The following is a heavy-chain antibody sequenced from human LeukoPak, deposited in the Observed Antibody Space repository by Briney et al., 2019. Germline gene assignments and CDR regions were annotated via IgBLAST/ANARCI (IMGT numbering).Heavy chain of an antibody. J-gene: IGHJ4*02. D-gene: IGHD6-6*01. Sequence: PGGSLRLSCAASGFTFSSYAMHWVRQAPGKGLEWVAVISYDGSNKYYADSVKGRFTISRDNSKNTLYLQMNSLRAEDTAVYYCAKGAVAARQQIDYWGQGTLVTVSS. CDR3: AKGAVAARQQIDY. CDR2: ISYDGSNK. V-gene: IGHV3-30-3*01. CDR1: GFTFSSYA.